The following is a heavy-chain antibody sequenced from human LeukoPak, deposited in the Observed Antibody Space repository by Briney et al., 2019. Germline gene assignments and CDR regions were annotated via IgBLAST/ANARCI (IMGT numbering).Heavy chain of an antibody. J-gene: IGHJ6*02. CDR2: IWYDGSNK. Sequence: VGSLRLSCAASGFTFSSYGMHWVRQAPGKGLEWVAVIWYDGSNKYYADSVKGRFTISRDNSKNTLYLQMNSLRAEDTAVYYCARDSRGRYSSSWYEPNYYYGMDVWGQGTTVTVSS. D-gene: IGHD6-13*01. CDR3: ARDSRGRYSSSWYEPNYYYGMDV. V-gene: IGHV3-33*01. CDR1: GFTFSSYG.